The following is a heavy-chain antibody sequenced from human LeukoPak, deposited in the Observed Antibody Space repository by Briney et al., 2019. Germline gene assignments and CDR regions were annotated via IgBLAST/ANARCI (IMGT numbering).Heavy chain of an antibody. CDR2: ISPSGDST. D-gene: IGHD6-19*01. Sequence: GGSLRLSCAASGFTFNNYAMNWVRQAPGKGLEWVSHISPSGDSTYYADSVKGRFTISRDSSKNTLSLQMNSLRAEDTAVYYCARDSLWLVDYWGQGTLVTVSS. J-gene: IGHJ4*02. CDR1: GFTFNNYA. CDR3: ARDSLWLVDY. V-gene: IGHV3-23*01.